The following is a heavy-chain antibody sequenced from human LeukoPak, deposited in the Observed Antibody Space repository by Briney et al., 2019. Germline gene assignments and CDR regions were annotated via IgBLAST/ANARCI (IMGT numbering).Heavy chain of an antibody. V-gene: IGHV3-23*01. Sequence: GGSLRLSCAASGFTFTSYSMSWVRQAPGKGLEWVSGTSDRGDYTYYADSVKGRFTISRDSSKNTLFLQMNSLRAEDTALYFCARKAQYNGHYPLDYWGQGTLVAVSS. CDR3: ARKAQYNGHYPLDY. J-gene: IGHJ4*02. CDR2: TSDRGDYT. CDR1: GFTFTSYS. D-gene: IGHD1-7*01.